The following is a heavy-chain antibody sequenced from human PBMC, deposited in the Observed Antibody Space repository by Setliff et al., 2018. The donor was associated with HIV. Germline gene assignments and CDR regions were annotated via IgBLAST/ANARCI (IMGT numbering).Heavy chain of an antibody. J-gene: IGHJ4*02. CDR2: LNPSGGVT. D-gene: IGHD3-16*01. CDR3: ARAPTSGRVFLEY. Sequence: GASVMVSCKASGYAFTRYYIHWVRQAPGQGLEWIGILNPSGGVTTYAQKFQGRVTMTRDTSAATVYMEMSGLRSEDTAMYYCARAPTSGRVFLEYWGQGTPVTVSS. CDR1: GYAFTRYY. V-gene: IGHV1-46*01.